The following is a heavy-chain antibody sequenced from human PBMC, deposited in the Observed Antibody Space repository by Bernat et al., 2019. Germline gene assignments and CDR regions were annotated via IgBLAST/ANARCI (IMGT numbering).Heavy chain of an antibody. CDR1: GYTLTELS. CDR3: ATEEGGGDTAMVRADYFDD. CDR2: FDPEDGET. Sequence: QVQLVQSGAEVKKPGASVTVSCQVSGYTLTELSMHWVRQATGKGLEWMGGFDPEDGETIYAQKFQGRVTMNEDTATDTAYMELSSLGSEDTAVYYWATEEGGGDTAMVRADYFDDWGQGTLVTVSS. D-gene: IGHD5-18*01. V-gene: IGHV1-24*01. J-gene: IGHJ4*02.